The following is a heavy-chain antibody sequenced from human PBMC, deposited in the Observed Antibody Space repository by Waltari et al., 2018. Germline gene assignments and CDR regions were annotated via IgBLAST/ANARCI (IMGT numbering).Heavy chain of an antibody. D-gene: IGHD6-13*01. Sequence: QVQLQESGPGLVKPSETLSLTCTVSGGSISSYYWSWIRPPAGKGLEWIGRIYTSGSTNYNPSLKSRVTMSVDTSKNQFSLKLSSVTAADTAVYYCARDGIAAAGGDYYYMDVWGKGTTVTVSS. J-gene: IGHJ6*03. CDR1: GGSISSYY. CDR2: IYTSGST. CDR3: ARDGIAAAGGDYYYMDV. V-gene: IGHV4-4*07.